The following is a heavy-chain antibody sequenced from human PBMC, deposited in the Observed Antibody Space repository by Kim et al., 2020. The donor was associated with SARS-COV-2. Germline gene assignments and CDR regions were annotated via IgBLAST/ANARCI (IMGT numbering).Heavy chain of an antibody. V-gene: IGHV4-34*01. CDR2: INHSGSP. D-gene: IGHD2-2*01. CDR3: ARGHGVVVPAAIFASSWFDP. J-gene: IGHJ5*02. CDR1: GGSFSGYY. Sequence: SETLSLTCAVYGGSFSGYYWSWIRQPPGKGLEWIGEINHSGSPNYNPSLKSRVTISVDTSKNQFSLKLSSVTAADTAVYYCARGHGVVVPAAIFASSWFDPWGQGTLVTVSS.